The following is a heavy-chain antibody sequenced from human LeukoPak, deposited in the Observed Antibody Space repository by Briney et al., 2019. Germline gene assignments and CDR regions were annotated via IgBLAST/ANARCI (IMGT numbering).Heavy chain of an antibody. V-gene: IGHV5-51*01. D-gene: IGHD3-22*01. J-gene: IGHJ4*02. CDR2: MFPDDSDI. Sequence: GESLKISCKGSGYSFTSYWIGWVRQMPGKGLEWMGIMFPDDSDIRYSPSFQGRVTISADKSISTAYLQWSSLQASDTAMYYCARPRDGYFPYYFDYWGQGTLVTVSS. CDR1: GYSFTSYW. CDR3: ARPRDGYFPYYFDY.